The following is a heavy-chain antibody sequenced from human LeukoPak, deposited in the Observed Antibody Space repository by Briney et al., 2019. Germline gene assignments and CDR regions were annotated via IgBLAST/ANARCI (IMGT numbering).Heavy chain of an antibody. V-gene: IGHV3-48*03. CDR2: ISNFGDII. CDR3: AKDATAVVGTVYMDV. J-gene: IGHJ6*03. Sequence: GGTLRLSCAASGFTFSNYEMNWVRQAPGKGLEWISHISNFGDIIHYADSVEGRFTISRDNAKNSLYLQMDSLRAEDTAVYYCAKDATAVVGTVYMDVWGKGTTVTISS. CDR1: GFTFSNYE. D-gene: IGHD6-13*01.